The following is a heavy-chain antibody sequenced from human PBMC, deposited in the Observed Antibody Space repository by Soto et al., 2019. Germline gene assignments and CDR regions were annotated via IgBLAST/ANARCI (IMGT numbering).Heavy chain of an antibody. CDR3: AKEPVGPDWYFDL. V-gene: IGHV3-23*01. Sequence: DVQLLESGGGLVQPGGSLRLSCAASGFTFRSYAMSWVRQAPGKGLEWVSGISGSGISTHYADSVKGRFTVSRDNSKNTLYLQINSRRAEDTAVYNCAKEPVGPDWYFDLWGRGTLVTVSS. J-gene: IGHJ2*01. CDR2: ISGSGIST. CDR1: GFTFRSYA.